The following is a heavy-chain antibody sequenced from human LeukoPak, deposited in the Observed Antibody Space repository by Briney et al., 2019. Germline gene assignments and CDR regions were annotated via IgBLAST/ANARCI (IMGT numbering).Heavy chain of an antibody. CDR3: ARSQLTALHAFNI. CDR1: GYSFTSYW. D-gene: IGHD5-24*01. Sequence: GESLRISCKGSGYSFTSYWIAWVRQMPGKGLEWMGIIYPGDSDTRYSPSFQGQVTISADRSISTAYLQWSSLKASDTAMYYCARSQLTALHAFNIWGQGTMVTVSS. J-gene: IGHJ3*02. V-gene: IGHV5-51*01. CDR2: IYPGDSDT.